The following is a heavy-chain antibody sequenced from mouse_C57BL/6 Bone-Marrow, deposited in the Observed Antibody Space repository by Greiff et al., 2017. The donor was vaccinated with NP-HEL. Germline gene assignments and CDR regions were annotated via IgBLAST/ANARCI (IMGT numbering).Heavy chain of an antibody. Sequence: VQLQQSGAELARPGASVKMSCKASGYTFTSYTMHWVKQRPGQGLEWIGYINPSSGYTKYNQKFKDKATLTADKSSSTAYMQLSSLTSEDSAVYYCARPITTVHAMDYWGQGTSVTVSS. D-gene: IGHD1-1*01. J-gene: IGHJ4*01. V-gene: IGHV1-4*01. CDR3: ARPITTVHAMDY. CDR1: GYTFTSYT. CDR2: INPSSGYT.